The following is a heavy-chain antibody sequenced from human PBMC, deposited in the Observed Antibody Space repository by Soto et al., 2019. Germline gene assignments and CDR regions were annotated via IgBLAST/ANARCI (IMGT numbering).Heavy chain of an antibody. CDR2: TAYDGSNK. J-gene: IGHJ4*02. CDR3: ARDIVRSGSLAFDY. CDR1: GFTFSYYT. Sequence: GGSLRLSCAASGFTFSYYTMHWVRQAPGKGLEWVALTAYDGSNKYYADSVRGRFSISRDNSKNTLYLQMNSLRPEDTAVYYCARDIVRSGSLAFDYWGQGALVTVSS. D-gene: IGHD1-26*01. V-gene: IGHV3-30-3*01.